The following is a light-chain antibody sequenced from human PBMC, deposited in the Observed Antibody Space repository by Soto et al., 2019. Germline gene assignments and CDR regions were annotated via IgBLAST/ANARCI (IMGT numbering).Light chain of an antibody. CDR1: QSVSNTY. J-gene: IGKJ2*01. Sequence: EIVLTQSPGTLSLSPGERATLSCRASQSVSNTYLAWYQHKPGQAPRLLIYGASDRATGIPDRFSGSGSVTDLSLTISSLELEDFALYYGQQYGTSPFTFGQGTKLEIK. V-gene: IGKV3-20*01. CDR3: QQYGTSPFT. CDR2: GAS.